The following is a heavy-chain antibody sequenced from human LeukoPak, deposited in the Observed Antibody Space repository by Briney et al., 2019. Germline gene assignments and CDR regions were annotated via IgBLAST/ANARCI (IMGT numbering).Heavy chain of an antibody. J-gene: IGHJ4*02. CDR2: ISSSSSYT. V-gene: IGHV3-11*06. D-gene: IGHD1-14*01. Sequence: GGSLRLSCEGSAFIFSGHWMNWIRQAPGKGLEWVSYISSSSSYTNYADSVKGRFTISRDNAKNSLYLQMNSLRAEDTAVYYCARGTHWGQGTLVTVSS. CDR1: AFIFSGHW. CDR3: ARGTH.